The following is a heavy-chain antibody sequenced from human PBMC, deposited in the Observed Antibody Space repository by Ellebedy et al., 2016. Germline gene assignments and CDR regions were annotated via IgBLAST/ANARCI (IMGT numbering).Heavy chain of an antibody. CDR2: IISSGDYI. Sequence: GESLKTSXEASCFTFSGYSMNWVRQAPGKGLERVSSIISSGDYIYYADSVKGRFTISRDNAKNSLYLQMNSLRAEDTAVYYCAKGSYCGGDWWGQGTLVTVSS. J-gene: IGHJ4*02. CDR3: AKGSYCGGDW. D-gene: IGHD2-21*01. V-gene: IGHV3-21*01. CDR1: CFTFSGYS.